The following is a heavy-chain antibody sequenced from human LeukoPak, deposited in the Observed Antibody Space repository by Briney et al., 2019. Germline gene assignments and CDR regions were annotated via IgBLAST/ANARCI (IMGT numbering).Heavy chain of an antibody. CDR1: GGYISSYY. V-gene: IGHV4-59*08. CDR3: ARLMNIAAADF. CDR2: IYYSGSS. Sequence: PSETLSLTCTVSGGYISSYYWSWIRQPPGKGLEWIGYIYYSGSSNYNPSLKSRVTISVDMSKNQFSLKLTSVTAADTAVYYCARLMNIAAADFWGQGTLVTVSS. D-gene: IGHD6-13*01. J-gene: IGHJ4*02.